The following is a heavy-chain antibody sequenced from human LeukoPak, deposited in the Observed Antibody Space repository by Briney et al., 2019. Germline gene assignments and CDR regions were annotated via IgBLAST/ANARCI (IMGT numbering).Heavy chain of an antibody. J-gene: IGHJ4*02. CDR1: GFTFSSYW. V-gene: IGHV3-7*03. Sequence: GGSLRLSCAASGFTFSSYWMTWVRQAPGKGLEWVANIKRDGSEKHYVDSVKGRFTISRDNAKNSMFLQMNSLRAEDTAVYYCARSTNGVPLDYWGQGTLVTVSS. CDR2: IKRDGSEK. CDR3: ARSTNGVPLDY. D-gene: IGHD2-8*01.